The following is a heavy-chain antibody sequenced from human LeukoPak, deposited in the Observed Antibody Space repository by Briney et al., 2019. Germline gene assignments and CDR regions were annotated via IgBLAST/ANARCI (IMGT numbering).Heavy chain of an antibody. CDR1: GGSFSGYY. J-gene: IGHJ4*02. V-gene: IGHV4-34*01. D-gene: IGHD3-10*01. CDR2: INHSGST. CDR3: ARAHYSGSGSFYKRRSRYFDY. Sequence: PSETLSLTCAVYGGSFSGYYWSWIRQPPGKGLEWIGEINHSGSTNYNPSLKSRVTISVDTSKNQFSLKLSSVTAADTAVYYCARAHYSGSGSFYKRRSRYFDYWGQGTLVTVSS.